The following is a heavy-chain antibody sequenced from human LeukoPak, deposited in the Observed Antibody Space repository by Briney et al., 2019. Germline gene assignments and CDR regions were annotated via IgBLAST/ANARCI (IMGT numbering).Heavy chain of an antibody. CDR3: ARFISMVRGVTHTNWFDP. CDR2: INPNSGGT. D-gene: IGHD3-10*01. J-gene: IGHJ5*02. V-gene: IGHV1-2*02. CDR1: GYTFTGYY. Sequence: ASVKVSCKASGYTFTGYYMHWVRQAPGQGLEWMGWINPNSGGTNYAQKFQGGVTMTRDTSISTAYMELSRLRSDDTAVYYCARFISMVRGVTHTNWFDPWGQGTLVTVSS.